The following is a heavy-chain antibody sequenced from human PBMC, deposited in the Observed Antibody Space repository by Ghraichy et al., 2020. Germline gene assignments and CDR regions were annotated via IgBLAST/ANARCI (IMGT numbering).Heavy chain of an antibody. V-gene: IGHV3-11*06. CDR3: ARAARSSGWYDLDY. CDR1: GFTFSDYY. Sequence: LSLTCAASGFTFSDYYMSWIRQAPGKGLEWVSYISSSSYTNYADSVKGRFTISRDNAKNSLYLQMNSLRAEDTAVYYCARAARSSGWYDLDYWGQGTLVTVSS. D-gene: IGHD6-19*01. CDR2: ISSSSYT. J-gene: IGHJ4*02.